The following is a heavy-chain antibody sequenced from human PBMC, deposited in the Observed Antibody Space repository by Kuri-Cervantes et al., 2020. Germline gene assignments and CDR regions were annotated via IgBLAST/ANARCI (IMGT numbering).Heavy chain of an antibody. CDR1: GYTFTSYD. Sequence: ASVKVSCKASGYTFTSYDINWVRQATGQGLEWMGWMNPNSGNTGHAQKFQGRVTMTRNTSISTAYMELSSLRSEDTAVYYCARGSPGLGGDAFDIWGQGTMVTVSS. J-gene: IGHJ3*02. D-gene: IGHD3-16*01. CDR2: MNPNSGNT. CDR3: ARGSPGLGGDAFDI. V-gene: IGHV1-8*01.